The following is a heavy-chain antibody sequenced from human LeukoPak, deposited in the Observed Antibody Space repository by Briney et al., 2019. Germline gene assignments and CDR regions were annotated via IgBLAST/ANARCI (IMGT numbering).Heavy chain of an antibody. D-gene: IGHD2-15*01. Sequence: EALVKVSCKASGGTFSSYAISWVRQAPGQGLEWMGGIIPIFGTANYAQKFQGRVTITADESTSTAYMELSSLRSEDTAVYYCARDIVVVVAATGSYYYYGMDVWGQGTTVTVSS. CDR2: IIPIFGTA. V-gene: IGHV1-69*13. CDR3: ARDIVVVVAATGSYYYYGMDV. CDR1: GGTFSSYA. J-gene: IGHJ6*02.